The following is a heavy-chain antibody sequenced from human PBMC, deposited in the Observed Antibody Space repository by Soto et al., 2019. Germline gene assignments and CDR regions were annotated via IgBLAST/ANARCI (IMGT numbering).Heavy chain of an antibody. J-gene: IGHJ3*02. Sequence: PSETLSLTCTVSGGSISSYYWSWIRQPPGKGLEWIGYIYYSGSTNYNPSLKSRVTISVDTSKNQFSLKLSSVTAADTAVYYCARSSIAARHDAFVIWGQGTMVTVSS. CDR1: GGSISSYY. D-gene: IGHD6-6*01. CDR3: ARSSIAARHDAFVI. V-gene: IGHV4-59*08. CDR2: IYYSGST.